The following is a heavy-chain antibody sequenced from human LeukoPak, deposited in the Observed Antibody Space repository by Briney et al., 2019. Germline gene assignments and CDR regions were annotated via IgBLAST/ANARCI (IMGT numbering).Heavy chain of an antibody. V-gene: IGHV4-59*01. D-gene: IGHD3-10*01. J-gene: IGHJ4*02. Sequence: PSETLSLTCTVSGGSISSYYWSWIRQPPGKGLEWIGYIYYSGSTNYNPSLKSRVTISVDTSKNQFSLKLSSVTAADTAVYYCASSRVGGTMVRGVLDYWGQGTLVTVSS. CDR1: GGSISSYY. CDR2: IYYSGST. CDR3: ASSRVGGTMVRGVLDY.